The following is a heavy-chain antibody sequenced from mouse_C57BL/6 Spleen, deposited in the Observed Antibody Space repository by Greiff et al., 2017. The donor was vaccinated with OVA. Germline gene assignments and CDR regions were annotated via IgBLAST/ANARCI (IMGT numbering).Heavy chain of an antibody. CDR1: GYTFTDYY. Sequence: QVQLKQSGAELVRPGASVKLSCKASGYTFTDYYINWVKQRPGQGLEWIARIYPGSGNTYYNEKFKGKATLTAEKSSSTAYMQLSSLTSEDSAVYFCARGDDYLWAFDVWGTGTTVTVSS. J-gene: IGHJ1*03. V-gene: IGHV1-76*01. CDR3: ARGDDYLWAFDV. CDR2: IYPGSGNT. D-gene: IGHD2-4*01.